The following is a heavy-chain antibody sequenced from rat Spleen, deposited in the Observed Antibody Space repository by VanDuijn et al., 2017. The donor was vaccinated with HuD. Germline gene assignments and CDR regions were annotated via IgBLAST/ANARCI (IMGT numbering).Heavy chain of an antibody. V-gene: IGHV5-20*01. Sequence: EVQLVESDGGLVQPGRSLKLSCAASGFTFSDYYMAWVRQAPKKGLEWVASITHDGSGSYYRDSVKGRFTVSRDDAKSTLYLQMDSLKSEDTATYYCTTYGGLRNWFAYWGQGTLVTVSS. D-gene: IGHD4-1*01. CDR1: GFTFSDYY. CDR3: TTYGGLRNWFAY. CDR2: ITHDGSGS. J-gene: IGHJ3*01.